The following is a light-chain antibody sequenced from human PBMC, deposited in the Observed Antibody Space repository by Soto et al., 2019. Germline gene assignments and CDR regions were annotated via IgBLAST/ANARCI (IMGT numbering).Light chain of an antibody. V-gene: IGLV1-47*01. CDR3: AAWDDSLSGWV. CDR1: SSNIGSNF. Sequence: QAVVTQPPSASGTPGQRVTISCSGSSSNIGSNFVYWYQQFPGTAPKLLIYRNNQRPSGVPDRFSGSKSGTSASLAICGLPSEDEADYYCAAWDDSLSGWVFGGGTKLTVL. CDR2: RNN. J-gene: IGLJ3*02.